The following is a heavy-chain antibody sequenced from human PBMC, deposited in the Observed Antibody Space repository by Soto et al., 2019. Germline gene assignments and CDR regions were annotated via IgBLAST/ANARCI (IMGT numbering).Heavy chain of an antibody. CDR1: GFTFSSYA. Sequence: GGSLRLSCAASGFTFSSYAMHWVRQAPGKGLEWVAVISYDGSNKYYADSVKGRFTISRDNSKNTLYLQMNSLRAEDTAVYYCARAIVVVVAATANDAFDIWGQGTMVTVSS. V-gene: IGHV3-30-3*01. CDR3: ARAIVVVVAATANDAFDI. CDR2: ISYDGSNK. J-gene: IGHJ3*02. D-gene: IGHD2-15*01.